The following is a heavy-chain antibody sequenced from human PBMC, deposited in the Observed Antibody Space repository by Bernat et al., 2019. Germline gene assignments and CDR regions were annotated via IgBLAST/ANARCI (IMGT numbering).Heavy chain of an antibody. J-gene: IGHJ4*02. Sequence: EVQLVESGGGLVQPGGSLRLSCAASGFTFSSYWMHSVRQAPGKGLVWVSRINGDGSSTSYADSVKGRFTISRGNGKNTLYRQRNRLRGEDTAVYYCARGDDGTRSSEFDYWGQGTLVTVSS. CDR2: INGDGSST. CDR1: GFTFSSYW. D-gene: IGHD1-14*01. V-gene: IGHV3-74*01. CDR3: ARGDDGTRSSEFDY.